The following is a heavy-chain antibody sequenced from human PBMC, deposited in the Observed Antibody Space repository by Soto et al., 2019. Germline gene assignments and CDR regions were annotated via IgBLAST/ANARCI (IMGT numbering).Heavy chain of an antibody. V-gene: IGHV3-11*06. CDR3: ARDHYGSGSYRAFDI. CDR2: ISSSSSYT. Sequence: GESLKISCAASGFTFSDYYMSWIRQAPGKGLGWGSYISSSSSYTNYAGSVEGRFTISRDNAKNSLYLQMHSLRAEDTAVYYCARDHYGSGSYRAFDIWGQGTMVTVSS. D-gene: IGHD3-10*01. CDR1: GFTFSDYY. J-gene: IGHJ3*02.